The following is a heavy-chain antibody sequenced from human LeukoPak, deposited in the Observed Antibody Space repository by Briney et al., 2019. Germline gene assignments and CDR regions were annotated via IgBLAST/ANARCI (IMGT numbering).Heavy chain of an antibody. Sequence: ASVKVSCKASGYTFTSYYMHWVRQAPGQGLEWMGIINPSGGSTSYAQKFQGRVTTTRDTSTSTVYMELSSLRSEDTAVYYCARAPIGDYYVDYWGQGTLATVSS. CDR2: INPSGGST. CDR3: ARAPIGDYYVDY. D-gene: IGHD4-17*01. V-gene: IGHV1-46*01. J-gene: IGHJ4*02. CDR1: GYTFTSYY.